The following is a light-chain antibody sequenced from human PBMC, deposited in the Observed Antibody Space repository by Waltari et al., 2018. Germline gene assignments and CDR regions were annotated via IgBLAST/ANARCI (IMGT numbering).Light chain of an antibody. CDR2: EAS. CDR1: EAINKW. Sequence: DTQLSQFPSTLAASVGDRVTITFRAREAINKWLAWYQQKPGKAPKVLIYEASTLQSGVPSRFSGSGSGTEFTLTIDSLQPDDFATYYCQQYNRFSPFGQGTNVEVK. V-gene: IGKV1-5*01. CDR3: QQYNRFSP. J-gene: IGKJ1*01.